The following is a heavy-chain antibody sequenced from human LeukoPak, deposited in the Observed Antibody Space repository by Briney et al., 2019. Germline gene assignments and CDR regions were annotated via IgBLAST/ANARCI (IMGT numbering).Heavy chain of an antibody. CDR1: GGSVTSTNY. Sequence: PSETLSLTCGVSGGSVTSTNYWTWIRQAPGKGLEWLGYIFYSGSTNYNPSLKSRVTISVDTSTNHVSLKLDSVTAADTAMYYCARGMSPLPSLYDSSGYAPDSWGQGTLVTVSS. CDR3: ARGMSPLPSLYDSSGYAPDS. CDR2: IFYSGST. D-gene: IGHD3-22*01. V-gene: IGHV4-59*02. J-gene: IGHJ4*02.